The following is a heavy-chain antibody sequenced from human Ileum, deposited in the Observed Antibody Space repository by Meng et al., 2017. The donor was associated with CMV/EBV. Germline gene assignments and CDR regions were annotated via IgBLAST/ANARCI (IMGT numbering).Heavy chain of an antibody. D-gene: IGHD2-2*01. Sequence: FSSYALHWVRQAPGKGLEWVAVISYDESNKYADSVKGRFTISRDNSKNTLYLQLNSLRAEDTAVYYCAREALGYCSSISCPATHATDYWGQGTLVTVSS. CDR2: ISYDESNK. CDR3: AREALGYCSSISCPATHATDY. J-gene: IGHJ4*02. V-gene: IGHV3-30*04. CDR1: FSSYA.